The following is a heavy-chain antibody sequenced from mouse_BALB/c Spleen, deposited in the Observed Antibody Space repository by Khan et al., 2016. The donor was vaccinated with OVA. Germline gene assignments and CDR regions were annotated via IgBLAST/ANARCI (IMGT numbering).Heavy chain of an antibody. J-gene: IGHJ3*01. D-gene: IGHD1-1*01. CDR1: GYSFTSYY. Sequence: VQLQQSGPELMKPGASVKISCKASGYSFTSYYIHWVKQSHGKTLEWIGFIDPFNGGSTYNQKFKVKATLTVDKSSSTAYMHLSSLTSEDSAVXYCARHGSTSWFAYWGQGTLVTVSA. CDR2: IDPFNGGS. V-gene: IGHV1-31*01. CDR3: ARHGSTSWFAY.